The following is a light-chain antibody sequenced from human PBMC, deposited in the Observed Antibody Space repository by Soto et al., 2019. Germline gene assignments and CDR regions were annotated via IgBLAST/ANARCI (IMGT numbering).Light chain of an antibody. CDR1: QSVSSSY. Sequence: EIVLTQSPGTLSLSPGERSTLSCRVSQSVSSSYLAWYQQKPGQAPRLLIYAASTRATGIPARFSGSGSGTEFSLTISSLQSEDFAVYYCQQYINWPRTFGQGTKVDIK. J-gene: IGKJ1*01. V-gene: IGKV3D-15*01. CDR3: QQYINWPRT. CDR2: AAS.